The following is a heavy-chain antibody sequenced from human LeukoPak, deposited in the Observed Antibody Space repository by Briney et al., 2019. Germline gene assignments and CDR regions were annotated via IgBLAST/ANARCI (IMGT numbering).Heavy chain of an antibody. Sequence: ASVKVSCKASGYTFTGYYMHWVRQAPGKGLEWMGGFDPEDGETIYAQKFQGRVTMTEDTSTDTAYMELSSLRSEDTAVYYCATDPRSGSLDYWGQGTLVTVSS. CDR1: GYTFTGYY. CDR2: FDPEDGET. J-gene: IGHJ4*02. CDR3: ATDPRSGSLDY. V-gene: IGHV1-24*01. D-gene: IGHD1-26*01.